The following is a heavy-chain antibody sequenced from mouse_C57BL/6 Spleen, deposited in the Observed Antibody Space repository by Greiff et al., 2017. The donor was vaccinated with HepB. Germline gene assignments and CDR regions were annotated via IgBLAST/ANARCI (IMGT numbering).Heavy chain of an antibody. V-gene: IGHV1-53*01. D-gene: IGHD2-3*01. Sequence: QVQLQQPGTELVKPGASVKLSCKASGYTFTSYWMHWVKQRPGQGLEWIGNINPSTGGTNYNEKFKSKATLTVDKSSSTAYMQLSSLTSEDSAVYDCASYDGYCGEPAWFAYWGQGTLVTVSA. CDR3: ASYDGYCGEPAWFAY. CDR2: INPSTGGT. CDR1: GYTFTSYW. J-gene: IGHJ3*01.